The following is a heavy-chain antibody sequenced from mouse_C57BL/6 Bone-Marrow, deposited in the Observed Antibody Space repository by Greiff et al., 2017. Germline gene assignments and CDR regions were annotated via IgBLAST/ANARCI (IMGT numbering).Heavy chain of an antibody. CDR1: GFTFSSYG. CDR2: ISSGGSYT. Sequence: EVQLVVSGGDLVKPGGSLKLSCAASGFTFSSYGMSWVRQTPDKRLEWVATISSGGSYTYYPDSVKGRFTISRDNAKNTLYLQMSSLKSEDTAMYYCARHWDGYAMDYWGQGTSVTVSS. D-gene: IGHD4-1*01. V-gene: IGHV5-6*01. J-gene: IGHJ4*01. CDR3: ARHWDGYAMDY.